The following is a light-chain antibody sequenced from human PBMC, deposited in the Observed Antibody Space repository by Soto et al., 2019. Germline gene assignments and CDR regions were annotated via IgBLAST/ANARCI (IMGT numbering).Light chain of an antibody. CDR3: QQYGSSQLT. J-gene: IGKJ4*01. CDR1: QSVSSSY. CDR2: GAS. Sequence: EIVLTQSPGTLSLSPGERATLSCRASQSVSSSYLAWYQQKPGQAPRLLIYGASSMATGIPDRFSGSGSGTDFTLTISRLEPEDFAVYYFQQYGSSQLTFGGGTKVEIK. V-gene: IGKV3-20*01.